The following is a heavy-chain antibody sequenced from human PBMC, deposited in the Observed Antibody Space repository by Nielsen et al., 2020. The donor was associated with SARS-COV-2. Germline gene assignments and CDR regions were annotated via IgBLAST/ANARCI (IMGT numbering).Heavy chain of an antibody. D-gene: IGHD3-22*01. Sequence: VRQAPGKGLEWVSYISSSGSTIYYADSVKGRFTISRDNAKNSLYLQMNSLRAEDTAVYYCARIYYYDSSGYYPDYYYYGMDVWGQGTTVTVSS. CDR3: ARIYYYDSSGYYPDYYYYGMDV. V-gene: IGHV3-48*03. J-gene: IGHJ6*02. CDR2: ISSSGSTI.